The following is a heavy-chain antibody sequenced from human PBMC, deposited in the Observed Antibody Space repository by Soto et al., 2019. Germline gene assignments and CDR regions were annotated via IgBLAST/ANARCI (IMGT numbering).Heavy chain of an antibody. Sequence: QVQLVESGGGVVQPGRSLRLSCAASGFTFSSYAMHWVRQAPGKGLEWVAVISYDGSNKYYADSVKGQFTISRDNSKNTLHLQMNSLRAEDTAVYYCARDEIRFSWAYGMDVWGQGTTVTVSS. CDR2: ISYDGSNK. CDR1: GFTFSSYA. CDR3: ARDEIRFSWAYGMDV. V-gene: IGHV3-30-3*01. D-gene: IGHD3-3*01. J-gene: IGHJ6*02.